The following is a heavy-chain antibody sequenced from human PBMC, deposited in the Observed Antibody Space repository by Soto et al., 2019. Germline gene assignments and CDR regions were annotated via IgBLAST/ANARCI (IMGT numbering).Heavy chain of an antibody. CDR3: ARGYGGNGMDV. CDR1: GGSFSGYY. Sequence: SETLSLTCAVYGGSFSGYYWSWIRQPPGKGLEWIGEINHSGSTNYNPSLKSRVTISVDTSKNQFSLKLSSVTAADTAVYYCARGYGGNGMDVWGQGTTVTVSS. CDR2: INHSGST. V-gene: IGHV4-34*01. J-gene: IGHJ6*02. D-gene: IGHD4-17*01.